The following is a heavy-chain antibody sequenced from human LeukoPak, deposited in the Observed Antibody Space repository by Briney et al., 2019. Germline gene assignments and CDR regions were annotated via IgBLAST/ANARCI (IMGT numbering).Heavy chain of an antibody. J-gene: IGHJ6*02. CDR1: GGSISSSSYY. D-gene: IGHD3-3*01. CDR3: ARASSPPSFWSGYWSLLGYYGMDV. V-gene: IGHV4-39*01. Sequence: SETLSLTCTVSGGSISSSSYYWGWIRQPPGKGLEWIGSIYYSGSTYYNPSLKSRVTISVDTSKNQFSLKLSSVTAADTAVYYCARASSPPSFWSGYWSLLGYYGMDVWGQGTTVTVSS. CDR2: IYYSGST.